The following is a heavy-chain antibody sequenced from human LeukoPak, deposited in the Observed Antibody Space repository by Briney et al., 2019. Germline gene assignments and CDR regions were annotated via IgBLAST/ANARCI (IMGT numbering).Heavy chain of an antibody. CDR1: GFTFSSYG. Sequence: PGGSLRLSCAASGFTFSSYGMHWVRQAPGKGLEWVAFIRYDGSNKYYADSVKGRFTISRDNSKNTLYLQMNSLRAEDTAVYYCAREGVPYYDISNWFDPWGQGTLVTVSS. D-gene: IGHD3-9*01. CDR3: AREGVPYYDISNWFDP. V-gene: IGHV3-30*02. J-gene: IGHJ5*02. CDR2: IRYDGSNK.